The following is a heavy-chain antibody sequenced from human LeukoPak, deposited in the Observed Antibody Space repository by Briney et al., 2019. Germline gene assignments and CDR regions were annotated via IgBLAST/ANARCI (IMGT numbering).Heavy chain of an antibody. CDR3: AKDGGHIVVVTAIPSYFDY. D-gene: IGHD2-21*02. Sequence: GGSLRLSCAASGFTFSSYAMSWVRQAPGKGLEWVSAISGSGGSTYYADSVKGRFTISRDNSKNTLYLQMNSLRAEDTAVYYCAKDGGHIVVVTAIPSYFDYWGQGTLVTVSS. CDR2: ISGSGGST. J-gene: IGHJ4*02. V-gene: IGHV3-23*01. CDR1: GFTFSSYA.